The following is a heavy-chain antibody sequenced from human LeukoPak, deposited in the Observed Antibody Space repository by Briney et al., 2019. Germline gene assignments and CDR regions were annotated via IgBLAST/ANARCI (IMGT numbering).Heavy chain of an antibody. CDR1: GYTFTSYG. Sequence: GASVKVSCKASGYTFTSYGISWVRQAPGQGLEWMGWISAYNGNTNYAQKLQGRVTMTTDTSTSTAYMELRSLRSDDTAVYYCARKRLSSYGHNWFDPWGQGTLVTVSS. J-gene: IGHJ5*02. CDR2: ISAYNGNT. D-gene: IGHD5-18*01. V-gene: IGHV1-18*01. CDR3: ARKRLSSYGHNWFDP.